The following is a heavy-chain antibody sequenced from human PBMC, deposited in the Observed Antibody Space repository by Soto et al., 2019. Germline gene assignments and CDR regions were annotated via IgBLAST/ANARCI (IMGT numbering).Heavy chain of an antibody. J-gene: IGHJ5*02. CDR1: GGSISSYS. Sequence: PSETLSLTCTVSGGSISSYSWSWIRQPAGKGLEWIGRIYTSGSTNYNPSLKSRVTMSVDTSKNQFSLKLSSVTAADTAVYYRARLRAARGWCFAPWGQGTLVTVSS. CDR3: ARLRAARGWCFAP. V-gene: IGHV4-4*07. CDR2: IYTSGST. D-gene: IGHD6-6*01.